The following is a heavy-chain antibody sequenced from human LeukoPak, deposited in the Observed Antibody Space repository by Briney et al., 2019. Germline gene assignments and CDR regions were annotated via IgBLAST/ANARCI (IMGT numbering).Heavy chain of an antibody. V-gene: IGHV3-11*01. CDR2: ISGRGSSI. J-gene: IGHJ3*02. CDR1: GFTFSDYY. Sequence: GGSLRLSCAASGFTFSDYYMTWIRQAPGKGLEWVSYISGRGSSIYYADSVKGRFTISRDNAENTLYLQMNNLRADDSAVYYCAKSRAGIYDALHIWGQGTVVIVS. CDR3: AKSRAGIYDALHI.